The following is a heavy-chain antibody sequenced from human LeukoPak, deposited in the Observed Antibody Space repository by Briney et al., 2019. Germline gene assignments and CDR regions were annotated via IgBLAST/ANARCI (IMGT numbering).Heavy chain of an antibody. Sequence: GASVKVSCEVSGYTLTELSMHWVRQAPGKGLEWMGGFDPEDGETIYAQKFQGRVTMTEDTSTDTAYMELSSLRSEDTAVYYCATVPPYYGSGSYSYWGQGTLVTVSS. CDR2: FDPEDGET. D-gene: IGHD3-10*01. J-gene: IGHJ4*02. CDR3: ATVPPYYGSGSYSY. V-gene: IGHV1-24*01. CDR1: GYTLTELS.